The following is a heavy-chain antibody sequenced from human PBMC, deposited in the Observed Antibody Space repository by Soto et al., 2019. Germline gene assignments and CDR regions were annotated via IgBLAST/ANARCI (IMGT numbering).Heavy chain of an antibody. J-gene: IGHJ4*02. CDR2: IDPSGGST. D-gene: IGHD3-22*01. CDR1: GYDFTNYY. CDR3: ERDEGDYYDGAFSARPETTGIEY. V-gene: IGHV1-46*01. Sequence: QVRLVQSGAEVKKPGASVRVSCRASGYDFTNYYLHWVRQAPGQGLEWMGVIDPSGGSTSYEQKFQGRITMTRDTSTRTVFLELSSLRSEDTAVYYCERDEGDYYDGAFSARPETTGIEYWGQGTLVTVSS.